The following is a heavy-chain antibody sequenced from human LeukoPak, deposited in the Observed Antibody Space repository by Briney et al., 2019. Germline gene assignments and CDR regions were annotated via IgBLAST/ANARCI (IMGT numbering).Heavy chain of an antibody. J-gene: IGHJ4*02. V-gene: IGHV4-38-2*02. D-gene: IGHD1-1*01. CDR2: IFPNGNP. CDR1: GYSISSGFY. CDR3: AREGTCKTGSCFPDY. Sequence: SETLSLTCNVSGYSISSGFYWDWIRQPPGKGLEWTGSIFPNGNPYSDPSLKGRITISVDTSKNQFSLRLTSVTAADTAIYYCAREGTCKTGSCFPDYWGQGILVTIS.